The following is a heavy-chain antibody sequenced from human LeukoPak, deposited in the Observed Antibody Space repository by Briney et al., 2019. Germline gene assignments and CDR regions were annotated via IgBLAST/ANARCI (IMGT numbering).Heavy chain of an antibody. V-gene: IGHV3-53*01. Sequence: TGGSLRLSCAASGFTVITNDMTWVRQAPGKGVEWVSVLYSDGNTKYADSVQGRFTISRHNSKNTLYLEMNSLSPDDTAVYYCARGVEPLAANTLAYWGQGTLVTVSS. CDR2: LYSDGNT. D-gene: IGHD1-14*01. CDR1: GFTVITND. CDR3: ARGVEPLAANTLAY. J-gene: IGHJ4*02.